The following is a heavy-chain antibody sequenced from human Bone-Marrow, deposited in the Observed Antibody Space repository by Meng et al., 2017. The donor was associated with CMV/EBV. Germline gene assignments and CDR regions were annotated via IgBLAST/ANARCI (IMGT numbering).Heavy chain of an antibody. D-gene: IGHD5-12*01. V-gene: IGHV3-20*04. CDR3: ARSIVAKGFDY. CDR2: INWNGGST. Sequence: GESLKISCAASGFTFSSYWMSWVRQAPGKGLEWVSGINWNGGSTGYADSVKGRFTISRDNAKNSLYLQMNSLRAEDTALYYCARSIVAKGFDYWGQGTLVTVSS. J-gene: IGHJ4*02. CDR1: GFTFSSYW.